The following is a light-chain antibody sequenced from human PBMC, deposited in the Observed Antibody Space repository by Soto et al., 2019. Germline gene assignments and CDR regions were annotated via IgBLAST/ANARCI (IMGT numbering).Light chain of an antibody. J-gene: IGKJ1*01. Sequence: DIQMTQSPSSVSASVGDRVTITCRATQGISSWLAWYQQKPGKAPKLLIYAASSLETGVQSRFSGSGSGTDFTLTIRSLQPEDFATYYCKQSYSTPQTFGQGTKVDIK. CDR1: QGISSW. V-gene: IGKV1-12*01. CDR3: KQSYSTPQT. CDR2: AAS.